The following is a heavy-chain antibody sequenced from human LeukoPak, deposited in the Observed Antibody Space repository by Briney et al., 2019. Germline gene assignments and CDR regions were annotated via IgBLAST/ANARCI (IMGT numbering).Heavy chain of an antibody. D-gene: IGHD2-8*02. Sequence: GGSLGLPCSVSGVPVHSNSLRWVRQAPGKGLVWVSFFYSGTIHYSDSVKGRFTISRDNAKNSLFLQMNSLRADDTAVYYCARDAGGGQQRDGWFDPWGQGTLVTVSS. V-gene: IGHV3-53*01. CDR1: GVPVHSNS. J-gene: IGHJ5*02. CDR2: FYSGTI. CDR3: ARDAGGGQQRDGWFDP.